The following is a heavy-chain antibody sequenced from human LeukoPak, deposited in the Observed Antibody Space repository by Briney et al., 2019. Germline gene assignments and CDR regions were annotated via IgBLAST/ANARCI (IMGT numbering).Heavy chain of an antibody. CDR3: ARDYLDWYFDL. J-gene: IGHJ2*01. Sequence: GRSLRLSCAASGFTFSSYGMHWVRQAPGRGLEWVAVIWYDGSNKYYADSVKGRFTISRDNSKNTLYLQMNSLRAEDTAVYYCARDYLDWYFDLWGRGTLVTVSS. CDR2: IWYDGSNK. V-gene: IGHV3-33*01. CDR1: GFTFSSYG.